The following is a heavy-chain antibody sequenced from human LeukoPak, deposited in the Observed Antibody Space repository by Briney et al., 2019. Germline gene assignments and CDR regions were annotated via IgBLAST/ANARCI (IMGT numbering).Heavy chain of an antibody. V-gene: IGHV3-53*01. D-gene: IGHD1-26*01. CDR3: ARDPSGNDAFDI. J-gene: IGHJ3*02. CDR1: GFTVSSSH. CDR2: IYSGGDT. Sequence: GGSLRLSCAASGFTVSSSHMTWVRQAVGKGLEWVSFIYSGGDTSYADSVKGRFTISRDNSKNTLYLQMNSLRPEDTAVYYCARDPSGNDAFDIWGQGTKVTVSS.